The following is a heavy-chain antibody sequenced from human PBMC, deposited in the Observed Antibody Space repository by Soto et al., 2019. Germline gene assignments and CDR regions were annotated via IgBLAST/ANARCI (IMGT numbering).Heavy chain of an antibody. CDR2: ISHSGST. CDR3: ARVPSP. V-gene: IGHV4-30-2*01. CDR1: GGSISRGGYS. J-gene: IGHJ5*02. Sequence: QLPLQESGSGLVKPSQTLSLTCAVSGGSISRGGYSWSWIRQPPGKGLEWIGYISHSGSTYYNPALKSRVTISVDRSNNQFSLKLTSVTAADTAVYYCARVPSPWGQGTLVTVSS.